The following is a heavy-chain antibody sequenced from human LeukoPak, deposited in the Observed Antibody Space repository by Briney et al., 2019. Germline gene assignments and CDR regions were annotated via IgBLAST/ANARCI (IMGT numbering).Heavy chain of an antibody. CDR3: AKGYSYGITYYFDF. Sequence: PGRSLRLSCETSGFIFDDYALHWVRQAPGQGLEWVAGASWNSGSIGYADSVKGRFTISRGNVKNSLYLQMNSLRTEDTAFYYCAKGYSYGITYYFDFWGQGTLVTVSS. V-gene: IGHV3-9*01. D-gene: IGHD5-18*01. CDR1: GFIFDDYA. CDR2: ASWNSGSI. J-gene: IGHJ4*02.